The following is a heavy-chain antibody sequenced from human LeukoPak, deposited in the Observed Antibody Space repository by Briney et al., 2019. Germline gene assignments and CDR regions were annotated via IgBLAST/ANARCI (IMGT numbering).Heavy chain of an antibody. CDR2: IYYSGST. V-gene: IGHV4-59*01. D-gene: IGHD5-12*01. J-gene: IGHJ4*02. CDR3: ARDNPGGYADY. Sequence: SETLSLTCTVSGGSISSYYWSWIRQPPGKGLEWIGYIYYSGSTNYNPSLKSRVTISVDTSKNQFSLKLSSATAADTAVYYCARDNPGGYADYWGQGTLVTVSS. CDR1: GGSISSYY.